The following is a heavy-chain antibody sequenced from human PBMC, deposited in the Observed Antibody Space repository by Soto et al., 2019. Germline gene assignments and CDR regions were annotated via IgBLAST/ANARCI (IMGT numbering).Heavy chain of an antibody. V-gene: IGHV1-69*13. CDR1: GGTFSNYA. Sequence: ASVKVSCKASGGTFSNYAISWVRQAPGQGLEWMGGIILPFGTANYAQKFQGRVTITADESMTTAYMELSGLRSEDTAVYYCARDLGGWPDYWGQGTLVTVSS. J-gene: IGHJ4*02. CDR2: IILPFGTA. D-gene: IGHD2-15*01. CDR3: ARDLGGWPDY.